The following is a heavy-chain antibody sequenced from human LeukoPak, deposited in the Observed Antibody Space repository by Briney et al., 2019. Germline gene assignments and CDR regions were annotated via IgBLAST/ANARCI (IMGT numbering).Heavy chain of an antibody. Sequence: PSETLSLTCIVSDSSISGGHYWGWIRQPPGKGLEWIGNVHHSGSTNYNPSLKSRVTISVDTSKNQFSLKLSSVTAADTAVYYCARVGGIIQLWKGLFDYWGQGTLVTVSS. CDR2: VHHSGST. CDR3: ARVGGIIQLWKGLFDY. J-gene: IGHJ4*02. D-gene: IGHD5-18*01. CDR1: DSSISGGHY. V-gene: IGHV4-38-2*02.